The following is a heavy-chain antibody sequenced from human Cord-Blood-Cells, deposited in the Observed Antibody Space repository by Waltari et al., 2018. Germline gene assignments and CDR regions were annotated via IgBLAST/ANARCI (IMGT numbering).Heavy chain of an antibody. CDR1: GYTFTDCY. V-gene: IGHV1-69-2*01. CDR2: VDPEDGET. Sequence: EVQPVQSGAEVKKPGATVNMPCKLSGYTFTDCYMNWVKQAPGQGLEWMGLVDPEDGETIYAEKFQGRVTITADTSTDTAYMELSSLRSEDTAVYYCATAGREITGTFDYWGQGTLVTVSS. J-gene: IGHJ4*02. CDR3: ATAGREITGTFDY. D-gene: IGHD1-7*01.